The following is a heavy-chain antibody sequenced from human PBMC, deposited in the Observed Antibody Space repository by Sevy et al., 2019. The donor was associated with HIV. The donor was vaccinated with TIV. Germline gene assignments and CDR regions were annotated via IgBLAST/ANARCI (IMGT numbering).Heavy chain of an antibody. D-gene: IGHD1-26*01. Sequence: GSLRLFCPASGFIFGDYGMSWVRQAPGKGLEWIAFFKSKIHGGTTENAASVKGRFTISRDDSKNIVYLQMSNLKTEDTAVYYCTRWSGSQSIFDYWGQGTLVTVSS. J-gene: IGHJ4*02. CDR2: FKSKIHGGTT. CDR3: TRWSGSQSIFDY. CDR1: GFIFGDYG. V-gene: IGHV3-49*04.